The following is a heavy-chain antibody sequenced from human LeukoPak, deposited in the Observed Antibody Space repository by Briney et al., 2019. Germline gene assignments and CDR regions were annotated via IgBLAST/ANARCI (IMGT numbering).Heavy chain of an antibody. CDR2: ITGDGGTT. J-gene: IGHJ4*02. CDR1: GFTFSSYA. V-gene: IGHV3-23*01. Sequence: GGSLRLSCAASGFTFSSYAMSWVRQAPGKGLEWVSDITGDGGTTYYADSVKGRFTISRDNSKNALYLQMNSLRAEDTAIYYCAKASYSSGWSATSYWGQGTLVTVSS. CDR3: AKASYSSGWSATSY. D-gene: IGHD6-19*01.